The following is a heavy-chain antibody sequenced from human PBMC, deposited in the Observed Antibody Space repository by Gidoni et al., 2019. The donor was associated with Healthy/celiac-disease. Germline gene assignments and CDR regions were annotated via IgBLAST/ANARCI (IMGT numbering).Heavy chain of an antibody. D-gene: IGHD3-9*01. Sequence: QLQLQESGPGLVKPSETLSLTCTVSGGSISSSSYYWGWIRQPPGKGLEWIGSIYYSGSTYYNPSLKSRVTISVDTSKNQFSLKLSSVTAADTAVYYCARHENDILTGYYGYGMDVWGQGTTVTVSS. CDR3: ARHENDILTGYYGYGMDV. CDR2: IYYSGST. J-gene: IGHJ6*02. V-gene: IGHV4-39*01. CDR1: GGSISSSSYY.